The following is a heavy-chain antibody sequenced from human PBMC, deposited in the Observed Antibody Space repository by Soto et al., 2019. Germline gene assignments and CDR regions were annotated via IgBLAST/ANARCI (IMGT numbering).Heavy chain of an antibody. CDR3: ARVPTIFGVVANWFDP. CDR1: GYTFTSYG. D-gene: IGHD3-3*01. CDR2: ISAYNGNT. Sequence: QVQLVQSGAEVKKPGASVKVSCKASGYTFTSYGISWVRQAPGQGLEWMGWISAYNGNTNYAQKLQGRVTMTTDTSTSTAYMELRSLRFDDTAVYYCARVPTIFGVVANWFDPWGQGTLVTVSS. V-gene: IGHV1-18*01. J-gene: IGHJ5*02.